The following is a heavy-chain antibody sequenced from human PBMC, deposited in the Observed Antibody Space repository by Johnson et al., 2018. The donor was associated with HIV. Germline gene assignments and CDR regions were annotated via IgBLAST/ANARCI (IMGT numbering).Heavy chain of an antibody. Sequence: VQLVESGGGLVQPGGSLRLSCAASGFTFSSYAMSWVRQAPGKGLEWVGRIKSKTEGGTTDYAAPVKGRFTISRDDSKNTLYPQMNSLKTEDTAVYYCATEPNAFDIWGQGTLVTVSS. V-gene: IGHV3-15*01. J-gene: IGHJ3*02. CDR2: IKSKTEGGTT. CDR1: GFTFSSYA. CDR3: ATEPNAFDI.